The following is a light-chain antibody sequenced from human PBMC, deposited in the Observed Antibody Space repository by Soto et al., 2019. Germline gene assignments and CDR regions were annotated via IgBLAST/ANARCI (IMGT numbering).Light chain of an antibody. Sequence: EIVMTQSPATLSVSPEERATLSCTASHSVSSNLAWYQQKPGQAPRLLIYGASTRATGIPARFSGSGSGTEFTLTISSLQAEDFAVYYCQQYKDWPYTFGQGTKLEIE. J-gene: IGKJ2*01. CDR1: HSVSSN. V-gene: IGKV3-15*01. CDR3: QQYKDWPYT. CDR2: GAS.